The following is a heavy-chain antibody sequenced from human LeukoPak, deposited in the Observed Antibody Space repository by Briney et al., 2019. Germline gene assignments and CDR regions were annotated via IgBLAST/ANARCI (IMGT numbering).Heavy chain of an antibody. D-gene: IGHD1-26*01. CDR3: ARDVWAGGVVGPALSDY. CDR1: GYTFTSYG. J-gene: IGHJ4*02. Sequence: ASVKVSCKASGYTFTSYGISWVRQAPGQGLEWMGWISAYNGNTNYAQKLQGRVTMTTDTSTSTAYMELRSLRSDDTAVYYCARDVWAGGVVGPALSDYWGQGTLVTVSS. CDR2: ISAYNGNT. V-gene: IGHV1-18*01.